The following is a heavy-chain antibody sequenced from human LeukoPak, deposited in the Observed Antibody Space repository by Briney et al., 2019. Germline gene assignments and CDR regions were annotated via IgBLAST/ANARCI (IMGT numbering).Heavy chain of an antibody. V-gene: IGHV3-48*03. CDR3: ARDSGGNYFDY. D-gene: IGHD1-26*01. CDR1: GFTFSSSE. Sequence: PGGSLRLSCAASGFTFSSSEMNWVRQAPGKGLEWVSYISSSGTTIYYADSVKGRFTISRDNAKNSLYLQMNSLRAEDTAVYYCARDSGGNYFDYWGQGTLVTVSS. J-gene: IGHJ4*02. CDR2: ISSSGTTI.